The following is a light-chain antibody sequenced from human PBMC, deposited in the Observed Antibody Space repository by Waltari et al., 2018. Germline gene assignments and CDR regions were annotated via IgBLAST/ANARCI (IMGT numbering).Light chain of an antibody. J-gene: IGLJ2*01. V-gene: IGLV8-61*01. CDR3: LMYMGSGIWV. CDR1: SGPIPSTSY. Sequence: QTVVTQAPSLSVSPGGTVTLTCVLSSGPIPSTSYVSWYRQTPGQAPRKIIDIRNGRSGGGPGRSAGSFLGNESARTIAGAEAYDESDYCCLMYMGSGIWVFGGGTKVTVL. CDR2: IRN.